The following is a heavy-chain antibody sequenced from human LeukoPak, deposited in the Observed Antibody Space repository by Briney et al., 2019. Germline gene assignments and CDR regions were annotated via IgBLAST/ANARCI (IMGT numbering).Heavy chain of an antibody. J-gene: IGHJ5*02. CDR1: GGSISNVNW. CDR3: ARGSSSRNWFDP. CDR2: IYHSGST. V-gene: IGHV4-4*02. D-gene: IGHD6-13*01. Sequence: SGTLSLTCAVSGGSISNVNWWNWVRQSPGKGLEWIGEIYHSGSTNYNPSLKSRVTISLDKSKNQFSLKLTSVTAADTAVYYCARGSSSRNWFDPWGQGTLVTVSS.